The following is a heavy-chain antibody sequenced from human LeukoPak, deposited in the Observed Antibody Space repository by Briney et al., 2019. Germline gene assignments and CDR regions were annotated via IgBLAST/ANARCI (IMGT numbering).Heavy chain of an antibody. D-gene: IGHD3-22*01. CDR1: GGSISSGSYY. Sequence: SETLSLTCTVSGGSISSGSYYWRWIRQPAGKGLEWIGRIYTSGSTNYNPSLKSRVTISVDTSKNQFSLKLSSVTAADTAVYYCARVQYYYDSSGYYYNNWFDPWGQGTPVTVSS. J-gene: IGHJ5*02. CDR2: IYTSGST. CDR3: ARVQYYYDSSGYYYNNWFDP. V-gene: IGHV4-61*02.